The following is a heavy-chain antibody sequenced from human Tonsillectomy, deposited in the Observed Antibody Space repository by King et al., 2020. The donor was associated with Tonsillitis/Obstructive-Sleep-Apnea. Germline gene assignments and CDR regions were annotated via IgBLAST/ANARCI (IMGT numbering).Heavy chain of an antibody. CDR2: IKQDGSEK. CDR3: ATISWSGSLGDY. J-gene: IGHJ4*02. D-gene: IGHD3-3*01. CDR1: GFTFSSYG. Sequence: VQLVESGGGLVQPGESLIVSCVASGFTFSSYGMTWVRQAPGKGLEGVANIKQDGSEKYYVDSVKGRFTISRDNAQNLLYLQMNSLRAEDTAVYYCATISWSGSLGDYWGQGTVVTVSS. V-gene: IGHV3-7*03.